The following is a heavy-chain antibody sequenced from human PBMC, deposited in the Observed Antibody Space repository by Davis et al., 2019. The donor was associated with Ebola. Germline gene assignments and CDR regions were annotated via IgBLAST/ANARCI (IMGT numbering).Heavy chain of an antibody. CDR1: GFSFNTYW. CDR3: ARSSLGGVQGVIRPGYYYYGMDV. V-gene: IGHV3-21*01. CDR2: ISSSSSYI. Sequence: GESLKISCVASGFSFNTYWMSWVRQAPGKGLEWVSSISSSSSYIYYADSVKGRFTISRDNAKNSLYLQMNSLRAEDTAVYYCARSSLGGVQGVIRPGYYYYGMDVWGQGTTVTVSS. J-gene: IGHJ6*02. D-gene: IGHD3-10*01.